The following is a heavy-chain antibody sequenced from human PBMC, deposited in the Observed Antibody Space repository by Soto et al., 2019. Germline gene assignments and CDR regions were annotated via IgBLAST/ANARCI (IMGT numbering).Heavy chain of an antibody. V-gene: IGHV3-72*01. CDR3: ASHTVTTSPARDY. Sequence: PGGSLRLSCAASGFTFSDHYMDWVRQAPGKGLEWVGRTRNKANSYTTEYAASVKGRFTISRDDSKNSLYLQMNSLKTEDTAVYHCASHTVTTSPARDYWGQGTLVTVSS. CDR2: TRNKANSYTT. D-gene: IGHD4-17*01. J-gene: IGHJ4*02. CDR1: GFTFSDHY.